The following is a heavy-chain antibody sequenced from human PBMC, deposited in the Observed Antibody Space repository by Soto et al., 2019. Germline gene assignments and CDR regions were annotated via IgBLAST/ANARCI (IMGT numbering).Heavy chain of an antibody. D-gene: IGHD2-8*01. CDR1: GGSISSSNW. J-gene: IGHJ5*02. CDR3: ARAYCTNGVCYWNNWFDP. Sequence: SETLSLTCAVSGGSISSSNWWSWVRQPPGKGLEWIGEIYHSGSTNYNPSLKSRVTISVDKSKNQFSLKLSSVTAADTAVYYCARAYCTNGVCYWNNWFDPWGQGTLVTVSS. CDR2: IYHSGST. V-gene: IGHV4-4*02.